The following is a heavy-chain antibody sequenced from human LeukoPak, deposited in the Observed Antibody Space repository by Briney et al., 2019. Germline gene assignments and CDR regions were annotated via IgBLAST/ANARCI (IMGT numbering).Heavy chain of an antibody. D-gene: IGHD3-10*01. CDR3: ARHSRGYYGWGSPWYLEY. Sequence: SETLSLSCTVSGGSIRSISYYWGWIRQPPGKGLEWIGSIYYSGSTYYNPSLKSRVTISVDTSRNQFSLKLSSVTAADTAVYYCARHSRGYYGWGSPWYLEYLGQGTLVTVSS. CDR2: IYYSGST. CDR1: GGSIRSISYY. V-gene: IGHV4-39*01. J-gene: IGHJ4*02.